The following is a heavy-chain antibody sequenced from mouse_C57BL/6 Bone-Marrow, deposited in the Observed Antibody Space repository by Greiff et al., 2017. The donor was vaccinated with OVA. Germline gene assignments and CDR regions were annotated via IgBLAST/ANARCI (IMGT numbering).Heavy chain of an antibody. CDR1: GYTFTSYW. J-gene: IGHJ3*01. CDR3: ARFAY. Sequence: QVQLQQPGAELVRPGPSVKLSCKASGYTFTSYWMHWVKQRPGQGLEWIGVIDPSDSYTNYNQKFKGKATLTVDTSSSTAYMQLSSLTSEDSAVYYCARFAYWGQGTLVTVSA. V-gene: IGHV1-59*01. CDR2: IDPSDSYT.